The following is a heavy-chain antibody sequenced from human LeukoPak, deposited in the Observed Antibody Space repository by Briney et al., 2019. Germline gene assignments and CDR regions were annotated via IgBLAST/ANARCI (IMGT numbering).Heavy chain of an antibody. CDR1: GGSISSISQY. Sequence: PSETLSLTCTVAGGSISSISQYWGWIRQPPGRGLEWFGSIYYSGDTYYNPSLKSRVTISVDTSDNHFCLKLSSETAADTAVYYCARHGNIVLVRAAMAFDYWGQGTLVTVSS. J-gene: IGHJ4*02. CDR3: ARHGNIVLVRAAMAFDY. V-gene: IGHV4-39*01. CDR2: IYYSGDT. D-gene: IGHD2-2*01.